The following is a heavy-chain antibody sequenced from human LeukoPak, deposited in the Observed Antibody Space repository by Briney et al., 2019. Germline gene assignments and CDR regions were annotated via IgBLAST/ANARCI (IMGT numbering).Heavy chain of an antibody. CDR2: IHSGGST. D-gene: IGHD4-23*01. CDR1: GFIVNSNY. Sequence: PGGSLRLPCAASGFIVNSNYMSWVRQAPGKGLECVSFIHSGGSTYYADSVKGRFTISSDNSKNTLYLQMNSLRAEDTAVYYCARDDYGGNSHYAFDIWGQGTMVTVSS. V-gene: IGHV3-66*01. CDR3: ARDDYGGNSHYAFDI. J-gene: IGHJ3*02.